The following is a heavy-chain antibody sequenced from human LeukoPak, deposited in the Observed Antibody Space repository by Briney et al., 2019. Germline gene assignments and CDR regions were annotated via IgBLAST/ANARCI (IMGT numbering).Heavy chain of an antibody. CDR1: GYTFTGYY. Sequence: ASVKVSCKASGYTFTGYYMHWVRQAPGQGLEWMGWINPNSGGTNYAQKFQGRVTMTRDTSISTAYMELSRLRSDDTAVYYCARSRSRDYDSSGYYLWGQGTLVTVSS. J-gene: IGHJ5*02. V-gene: IGHV1-2*02. CDR3: ARSRSRDYDSSGYYL. CDR2: INPNSGGT. D-gene: IGHD3-22*01.